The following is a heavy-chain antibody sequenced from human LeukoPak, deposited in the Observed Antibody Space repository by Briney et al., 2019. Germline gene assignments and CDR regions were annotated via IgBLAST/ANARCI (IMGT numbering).Heavy chain of an antibody. CDR2: ISGSGGST. V-gene: IGHV3-23*01. Sequence: GSLRLSCAASGFTFSSYAMSWVRQAPGKGLEWVSAISGSGGSTYYADSVKGRFTISRDNSKNTLYLQMNSLRAEDTAVYYCAKATDGSYSAYYYYMDVWSKGTTVTVSS. CDR3: AKATDGSYSAYYYYMDV. J-gene: IGHJ6*03. D-gene: IGHD1-26*01. CDR1: GFTFSSYA.